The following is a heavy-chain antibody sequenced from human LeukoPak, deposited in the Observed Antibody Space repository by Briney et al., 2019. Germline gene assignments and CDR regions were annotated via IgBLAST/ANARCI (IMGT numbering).Heavy chain of an antibody. V-gene: IGHV3-23*01. Sequence: GGSLRLSCAASGFTFGNYAMYWVRQSPGKGLEWVSGISGSGGGTYYADSVKGRFTISRDNSKNTLYMQMNSLRADDTALYYCAKARGSGYYSSFDLWGRGTLVTVPS. CDR3: AKARGSGYYSSFDL. CDR1: GFTFGNYA. J-gene: IGHJ2*01. D-gene: IGHD6-19*01. CDR2: ISGSGGGT.